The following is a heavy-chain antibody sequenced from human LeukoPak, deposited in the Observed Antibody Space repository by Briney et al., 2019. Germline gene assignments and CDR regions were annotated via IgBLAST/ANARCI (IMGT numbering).Heavy chain of an antibody. CDR3: ARGGNSSGWPKRAPFDY. Sequence: PGGSLRLSCAASGFTFSSYDMHWVRQATGKGLEWVSAIGTAGDTYYPGSVKGRFTISRENAKNSLYLQMNSLRAGDTAVYYCARGGNSSGWPKRAPFDYWGQGTTVTVSS. CDR2: IGTAGDT. CDR1: GFTFSSYD. D-gene: IGHD6-19*01. J-gene: IGHJ4*03. V-gene: IGHV3-13*01.